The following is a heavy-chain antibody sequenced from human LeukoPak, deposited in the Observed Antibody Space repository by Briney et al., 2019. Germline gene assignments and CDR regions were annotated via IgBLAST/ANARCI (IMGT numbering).Heavy chain of an antibody. CDR2: MYPSGTT. CDR3: ARSDVHWASPARY. D-gene: IGHD7-27*01. J-gene: IGHJ4*02. CDR1: GGSFSGYY. V-gene: IGHV4-34*01. Sequence: PSETLSLTCAVYGGSFSGYYWSWIRQPPGKGLEWIGYMYPSGTTNYNPSLKSRVTISVDTSKNQFSLKLSSVTAADTALYYCARSDVHWASPARYWGRGTLVTVSS.